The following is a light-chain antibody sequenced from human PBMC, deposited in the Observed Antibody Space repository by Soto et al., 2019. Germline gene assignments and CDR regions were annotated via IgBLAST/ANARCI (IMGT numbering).Light chain of an antibody. Sequence: LTQPHSLSESPGKTVTISCTRSSGSIGSSYVQWYQQRPGSAPTTVIYEDNLRPSGVPDRFSGSIDRSSNSASLTISGLKPEDEADYYCQSSDITSEVFGGGTKLTVL. CDR1: SGSIGSSY. J-gene: IGLJ2*01. V-gene: IGLV6-57*04. CDR2: EDN. CDR3: QSSDITSEV.